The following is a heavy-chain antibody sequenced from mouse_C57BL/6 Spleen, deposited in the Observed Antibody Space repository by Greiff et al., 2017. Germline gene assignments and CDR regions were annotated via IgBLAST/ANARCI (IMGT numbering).Heavy chain of an antibody. Sequence: VQLQQSGPELVKPGASVKMSCKASGYTFTSYVMHWVKQKPGQGLEWIGYIYPYNDGTKYNEKFKGKATLTSDKSSSTAYMELSSLTSEDSAVYYCARYYGSSYGYYAMDYWGQGTSVTVSS. CDR1: GYTFTSYV. J-gene: IGHJ4*01. D-gene: IGHD1-1*01. V-gene: IGHV1-14*01. CDR3: ARYYGSSYGYYAMDY. CDR2: IYPYNDGT.